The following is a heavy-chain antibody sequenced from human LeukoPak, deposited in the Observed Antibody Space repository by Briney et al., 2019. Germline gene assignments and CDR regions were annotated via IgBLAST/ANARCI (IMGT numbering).Heavy chain of an antibody. V-gene: IGHV3-43D*03. D-gene: IGHD1-26*01. CDR2: ISWDGGST. J-gene: IGHJ4*02. CDR3: ATEMVGAYDY. CDR1: GFTFDDYA. Sequence: GGSLRLSCAASGFTFDDYAMHWVRQAPGKGLEWVSLISWDGGSTYYADSVKGRFTISRDNSKNSLYLQMNSLRAEDIALYYCATEMVGAYDYWGQGTLVTVSS.